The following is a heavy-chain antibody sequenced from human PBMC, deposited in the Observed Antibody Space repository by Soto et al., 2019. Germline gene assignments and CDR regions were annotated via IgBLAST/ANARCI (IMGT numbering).Heavy chain of an antibody. Sequence: QVHLVQSGAEVKKPGASVKVSCKASGYIFMNYYIHWVLQAPGQGLEWIGIINPNGGSTNYAQKFPGRVTMARDSSTSPVYMDPGGLRADDTAVYYCARDLAAADYWGQGSLVSVSS. D-gene: IGHD6-13*01. V-gene: IGHV1-46*03. CDR1: GYIFMNYY. CDR2: INPNGGST. J-gene: IGHJ4*02. CDR3: ARDLAAADY.